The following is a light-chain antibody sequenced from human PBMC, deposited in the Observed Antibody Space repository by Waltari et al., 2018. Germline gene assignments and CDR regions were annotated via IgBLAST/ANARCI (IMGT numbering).Light chain of an antibody. J-gene: IGLJ2*01. Sequence: QSALTQPPSASGTPGQTVTIFCSGGNSNIGSNVVNWYQQVPGTAPKLLIYSNTYLPSGVPDRCSGSKSGTSASLAISGIQSDDEGDYFCATWDDRLTGVGFGGGTQVTVL. CDR1: NSNIGSNV. V-gene: IGLV1-44*01. CDR3: ATWDDRLTGVG. CDR2: SNT.